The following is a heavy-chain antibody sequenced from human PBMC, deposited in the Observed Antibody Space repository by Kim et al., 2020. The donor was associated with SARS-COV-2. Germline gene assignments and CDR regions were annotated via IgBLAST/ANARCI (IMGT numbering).Heavy chain of an antibody. Sequence: GYAAPVKGRCTISRDDSTTTLYLQMNSLKTEDPAVYYCTTYGSGSYFLDYWGQGTLVPVSS. J-gene: IGHJ4*02. V-gene: IGHV3-15*01. CDR3: TTYGSGSYFLDY. D-gene: IGHD3-10*01.